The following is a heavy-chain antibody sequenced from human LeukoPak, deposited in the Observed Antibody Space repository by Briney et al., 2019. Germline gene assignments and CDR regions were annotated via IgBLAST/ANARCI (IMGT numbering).Heavy chain of an antibody. J-gene: IGHJ6*02. Sequence: GASVKVSCKVSGYTLTELSMHWLRQAPGKGLEWMGGFDPEDGETIYAQKFQGRVTMTEDTSTDTAYMELSSLRSEDTAVYYCATGIAAAGNYYYYGMDVWGQGTTVTVSS. CDR2: FDPEDGET. V-gene: IGHV1-24*01. CDR1: GYTLTELS. CDR3: ATGIAAAGNYYYYGMDV. D-gene: IGHD6-13*01.